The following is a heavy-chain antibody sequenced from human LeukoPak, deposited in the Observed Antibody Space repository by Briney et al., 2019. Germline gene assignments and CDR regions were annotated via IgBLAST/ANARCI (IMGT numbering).Heavy chain of an antibody. CDR1: GFTFSSYE. V-gene: IGHV4-59*12. D-gene: IGHD2/OR15-2a*01. CDR2: IYYSEST. CDR3: ARGQKNTPFDY. Sequence: GSLRLSCAASGFTFSSYEMNWVRQAPGKGLEWIGNIYYSESTYYNPSLKSRVTISVDTSKNQFSLKLSSVTAADTAVHYCARGQKNTPFDYWGQGTLVTVSS. J-gene: IGHJ4*02.